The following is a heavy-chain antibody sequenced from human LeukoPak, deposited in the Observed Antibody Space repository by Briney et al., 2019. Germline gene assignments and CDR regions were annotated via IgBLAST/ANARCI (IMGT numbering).Heavy chain of an antibody. J-gene: IGHJ4*02. V-gene: IGHV3-48*03. CDR2: ISSSGSTI. Sequence: PGGSLRLSCAASGFTFSSYEMNWVRQAPGKGLEWVSYISSSGSTIYYADSVKGRFTISSDNAKNSLYLQMNSLRAEDTAVYYCARGLDSSGWGGGDYWGQGTLVTVSS. CDR3: ARGLDSSGWGGGDY. CDR1: GFTFSSYE. D-gene: IGHD6-19*01.